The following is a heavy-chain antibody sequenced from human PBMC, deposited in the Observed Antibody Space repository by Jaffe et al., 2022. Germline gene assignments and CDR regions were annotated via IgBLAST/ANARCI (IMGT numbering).Heavy chain of an antibody. Sequence: EVQLVETGGGLIQPGGSLRLSCAASGFTVSSNYMSWVRQAPGKGLEWVSVIYSGGSTYYADSVKGRFTISRDNSKNTLYLQMNSLRAEDTAVYYCARQKSPYCSGGSCYGYYMDVWGKGTTVTVSS. V-gene: IGHV3-53*02. CDR3: ARQKSPYCSGGSCYGYYMDV. CDR2: IYSGGST. D-gene: IGHD2-15*01. J-gene: IGHJ6*03. CDR1: GFTVSSNY.